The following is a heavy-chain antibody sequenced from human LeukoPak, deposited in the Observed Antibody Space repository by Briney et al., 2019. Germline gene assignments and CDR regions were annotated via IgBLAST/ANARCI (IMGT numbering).Heavy chain of an antibody. CDR3: ARRLLLGAPTGPFDY. D-gene: IGHD1-26*01. Sequence: SETLSLTCTVSGGSISSSSYYWGWIRQPPGKGLEWIGSIYYSGTTYYNPSLTSRVTISVDTSKNQFSLKLSSVTAAGTAVYYCARRLLLGAPTGPFDYWGQGTLVTVSS. J-gene: IGHJ4*02. CDR2: IYYSGTT. CDR1: GGSISSSSYY. V-gene: IGHV4-39*01.